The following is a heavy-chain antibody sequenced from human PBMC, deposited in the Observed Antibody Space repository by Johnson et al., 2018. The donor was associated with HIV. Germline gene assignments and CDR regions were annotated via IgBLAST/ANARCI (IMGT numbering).Heavy chain of an antibody. J-gene: IGHJ3*01. CDR2: ISYDGSSK. V-gene: IGHV3-30-3*01. CDR3: ATFGYTSGGVVNDEAFDV. D-gene: IGHD2-15*01. CDR1: AFTFSNYA. Sequence: QVQLVESGGGVVQPGRSLRLACAASAFTFSNYAMHWVRQAPGKGLEWVAVISYDGSSKYYAESLKGRISISRDNSMNTLYLQLKGLRAEETAVYYCATFGYTSGGVVNDEAFDVWGHGTLVTVSS.